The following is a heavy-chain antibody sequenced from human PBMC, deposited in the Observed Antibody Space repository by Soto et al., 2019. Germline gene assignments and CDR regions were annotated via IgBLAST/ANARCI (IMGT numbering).Heavy chain of an antibody. V-gene: IGHV4-39*07. CDR2: IFYSGTT. CDR3: ARGAHYYGSGSYYNY. J-gene: IGHJ4*02. Sequence: SETLSLTCTVSGGSISSTNYYWGWIRQLPGKGLEWIGSIFYSGTTNYNPSLKSRVTISVDTSKTQFSLKLSSVTAADTAVYYCARGAHYYGSGSYYNYWGQGTLVTVSS. CDR1: GGSISSTNYY. D-gene: IGHD3-10*01.